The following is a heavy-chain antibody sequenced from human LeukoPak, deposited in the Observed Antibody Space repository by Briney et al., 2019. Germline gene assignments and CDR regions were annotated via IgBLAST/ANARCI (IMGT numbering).Heavy chain of an antibody. V-gene: IGHV4-59*01. CDR2: IYYSGST. D-gene: IGHD6-19*01. J-gene: IGHJ4*02. CDR1: GGSISSYY. CDR3: ARDSGPRFDY. Sequence: PSETLSLTCTVSGGSISSYYWSWIRQPPGKGLEWIGYIYYSGSTNYNPSLKSRVTISVDTSKNQFSLKVCSVTAADTAVYYCARDSGPRFDYWGQGTLVTVSS.